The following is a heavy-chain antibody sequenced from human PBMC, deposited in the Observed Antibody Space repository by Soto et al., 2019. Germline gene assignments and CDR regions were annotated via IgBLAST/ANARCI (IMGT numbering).Heavy chain of an antibody. J-gene: IGHJ6*03. CDR3: EKGAIVVVPAAMGYYYSFMDF. D-gene: IGHD2-2*01. CDR1: GFTFSSYA. Sequence: GGSLRLSCAASGFTFSSYAMSWVRQAPGKWLEWVSAISGSGGSTYYADSVKGRFTISRDTTKNTLYLQMNSLRAEDTAVYYCEKGAIVVVPAAMGYYYSFMDFWGKGTTVTVSS. CDR2: ISGSGGST. V-gene: IGHV3-23*01.